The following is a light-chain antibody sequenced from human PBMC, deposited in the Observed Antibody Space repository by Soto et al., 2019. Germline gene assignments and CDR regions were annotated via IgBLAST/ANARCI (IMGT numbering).Light chain of an antibody. Sequence: QAVVTQPPSASGIPGQRVTISCSGGSSNIGTKTVSWYQQLPGTAPKVLIYTNNQRPSGVPDRFSGSKSGTSASLAISGLQSEDEADYYCAAWDDSLSGVVFGGGTKLTVL. CDR1: SSNIGTKT. V-gene: IGLV1-44*01. CDR3: AAWDDSLSGVV. J-gene: IGLJ2*01. CDR2: TNN.